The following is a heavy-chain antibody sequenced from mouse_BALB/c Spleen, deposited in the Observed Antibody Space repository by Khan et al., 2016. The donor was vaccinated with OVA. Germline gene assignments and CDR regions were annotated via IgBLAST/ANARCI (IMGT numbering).Heavy chain of an antibody. CDR2: IIYTGYT. CDR1: GDSITSGY. V-gene: IGHV3-8*02. CDR3: ARSTDRYAFVY. J-gene: IGHJ3*01. D-gene: IGHD2-14*01. Sequence: EVKLLESGPSLVKPSQTLSLTCSVTGDSITSGYWNWLRKFPGNKLEYMGYIIYTGYTYFNPSLKSRISITRPPSKNQYYLQLNSVTDDDTAKYYCARSTDRYAFVYWGQGTLVTVSA.